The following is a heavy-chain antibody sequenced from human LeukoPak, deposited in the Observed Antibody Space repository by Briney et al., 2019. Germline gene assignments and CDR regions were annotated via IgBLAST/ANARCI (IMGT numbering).Heavy chain of an antibody. V-gene: IGHV3-23*01. CDR2: IGSSGAKT. J-gene: IGHJ5*02. Sequence: PGGSLRLSCAASGFTFNNYAMNWARQAPGKGLEWVSSIGSSGAKTYYADSVKGRFTISRDNSKNTLYLQMNSLRAEDTAVYYCAKDVDWNLSWFDPWGQGTLVTVSS. CDR3: AKDVDWNLSWFDP. D-gene: IGHD1-7*01. CDR1: GFTFNNYA.